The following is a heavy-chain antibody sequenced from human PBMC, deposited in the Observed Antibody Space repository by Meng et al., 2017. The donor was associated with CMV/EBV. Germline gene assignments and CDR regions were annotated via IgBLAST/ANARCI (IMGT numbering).Heavy chain of an antibody. CDR2: ISGSGVST. CDR3: AKDCWFDP. CDR1: GFTFSDYY. V-gene: IGHV3-23*01. Sequence: GGSLRLSCAASGFTFSDYYMNWVRQAPGKGLEWVSAISGSGVSTYYADSVRGRFTISRDNSKNTLYLQMNGLRAEDTAVYYCAKDCWFDPWGQGTLVTVSS. J-gene: IGHJ5*02.